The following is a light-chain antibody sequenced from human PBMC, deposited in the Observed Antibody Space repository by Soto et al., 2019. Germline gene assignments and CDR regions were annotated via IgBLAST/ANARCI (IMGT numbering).Light chain of an antibody. V-gene: IGKV1-39*01. CDR2: AAS. CDR3: QQSHSIPYT. CDR1: QTISSY. J-gene: IGKJ2*01. Sequence: DIQMTQSPSSLSASVGDRVTITCRASQTISSYLNWYQQKPGKAPKLLIYAASSLQSGVPSRFSGSGSGTDFTLTISGLQPEEVANYYCQQSHSIPYTFGQGTKLEI.